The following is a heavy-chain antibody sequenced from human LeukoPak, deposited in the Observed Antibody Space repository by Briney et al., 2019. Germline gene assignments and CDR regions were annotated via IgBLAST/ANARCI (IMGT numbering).Heavy chain of an antibody. CDR1: GYTFTDYY. CDR2: INPNYGDT. D-gene: IGHD2-2*01. Sequence: GSSVTVSCKASGYTFTDYYMHWVRQAPGQGVEWMGWINPNYGDTNYPQKFQGRVTMTMDTSICTAHMDVSRLRSDETAVYYCARANFLYCSSSTCLFDYWGQGTLVTVSS. V-gene: IGHV1-2*02. CDR3: ARANFLYCSSSTCLFDY. J-gene: IGHJ4*02.